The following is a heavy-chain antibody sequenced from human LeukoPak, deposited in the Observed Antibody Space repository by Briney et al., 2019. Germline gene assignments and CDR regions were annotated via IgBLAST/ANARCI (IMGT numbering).Heavy chain of an antibody. CDR3: ARDLGADYGDYVFDP. D-gene: IGHD4-17*01. J-gene: IGHJ5*02. CDR2: IYYSGST. CDR1: GGSFSSYY. V-gene: IGHV4-59*01. Sequence: PSETLSLTCAVYGGSFSSYYWSWIRQPPGKGLEWMGYIYYSGSTNYNPSLKSRVTMSVDTSKNQFSLKLSSVTAADTAVYYCARDLGADYGDYVFDPWGQGTLVIVSS.